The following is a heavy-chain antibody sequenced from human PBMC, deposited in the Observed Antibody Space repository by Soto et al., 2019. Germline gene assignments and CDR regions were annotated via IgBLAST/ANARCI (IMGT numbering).Heavy chain of an antibody. J-gene: IGHJ4*02. D-gene: IGHD2-15*01. V-gene: IGHV3-23*01. CDR1: GFTFSSYA. CDR3: AKDGGSVCSGGTCYFQAPDY. CDR2: IDGSGRNT. Sequence: EVQLLESGGGLVQPGGSLRLSCEASGFTFSSYAMSWVRQAPGKGLEWVSGIDGSGRNTYYADSVKGRFTISRDNSKNTLSVQMDSLRVEDTALYYCAKDGGSVCSGGTCYFQAPDYWGQGTLVTVSS.